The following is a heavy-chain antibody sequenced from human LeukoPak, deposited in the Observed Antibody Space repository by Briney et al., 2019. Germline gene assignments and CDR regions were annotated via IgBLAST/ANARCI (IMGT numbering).Heavy chain of an antibody. Sequence: ASVKVSCKASGSTFTSYGISWVRQAPGQGLEWVGWISGYNGNTNYAQKFQGRVTMTTVTSTSTAYMELRSLRSDDTAVFYCARDGSLSSSGYYYGMDVWGQGTTVTVSS. V-gene: IGHV1-18*01. CDR2: ISGYNGNT. CDR1: GSTFTSYG. CDR3: ARDGSLSSSGYYYGMDV. J-gene: IGHJ6*02. D-gene: IGHD3-10*01.